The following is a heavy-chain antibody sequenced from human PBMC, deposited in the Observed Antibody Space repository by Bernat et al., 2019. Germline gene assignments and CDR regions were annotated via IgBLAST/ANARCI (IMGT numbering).Heavy chain of an antibody. CDR2: IRYDGDNK. J-gene: IGHJ4*02. CDR3: AKAGGALVTNYFDY. CDR1: GFTFSSYG. Sequence: QVQLVESGGGVVQPGGSLRLSCAASGFTFSSYGMHWVRQAPGKVLEWVSFIRYDGDNKYYADSVKGRFTISRDNSKNTLYLQMNSLRPEDTAVYYCAKAGGALVTNYFDYWGQGTLVTVSS. D-gene: IGHD3-9*01. V-gene: IGHV3-30*02.